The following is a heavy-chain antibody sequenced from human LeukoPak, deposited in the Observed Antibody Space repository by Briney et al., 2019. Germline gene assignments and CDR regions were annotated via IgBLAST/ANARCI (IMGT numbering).Heavy chain of an antibody. CDR3: ARTPPMEYYDSPPYHYMDV. CDR2: IIPIFGTA. D-gene: IGHD3-22*01. V-gene: IGHV1-69*05. CDR1: GGTFSSYA. Sequence: ASVKVSCKASGGTFSSYAISWVRQAPGQGLEWMGGIIPIFGTANYAQKFQGRVTITTDESTSTAYMELSSLRSEDTAVYYCARTPPMEYYDSPPYHYMDVWGKGTTVTVSS. J-gene: IGHJ6*03.